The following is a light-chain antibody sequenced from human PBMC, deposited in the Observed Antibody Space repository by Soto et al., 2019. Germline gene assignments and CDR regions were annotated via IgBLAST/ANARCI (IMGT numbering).Light chain of an antibody. CDR2: EVN. V-gene: IGLV2-8*01. CDR3: SAYTVSRTYV. CDR1: SSDVGNYNY. J-gene: IGLJ1*01. Sequence: QSALTQPPSASASPGHSVTISCTGTSSDVGNYNYVSWYQQHPGKAPKLVIFEVNKRPSGVPDRFSGSKSGNTASLTISGLQGEDEADYYCSAYTVSRTYVFGTGTKLTVL.